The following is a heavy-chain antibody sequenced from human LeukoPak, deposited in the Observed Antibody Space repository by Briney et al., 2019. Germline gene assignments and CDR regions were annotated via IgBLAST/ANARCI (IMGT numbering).Heavy chain of an antibody. V-gene: IGHV4-4*07. Sequence: PSETLSLTCTVSGDSISSSYWGWIGQPAGKGLEWIVCIHTSGSTYYSPSLKSRVTMSVDTSTNQFSLKLSSVTAADTAMYYCARVRLGRGLDYWGQGTLVTVSS. J-gene: IGHJ4*02. CDR3: ARVRLGRGLDY. D-gene: IGHD6-19*01. CDR2: IHTSGST. CDR1: GDSISSSY.